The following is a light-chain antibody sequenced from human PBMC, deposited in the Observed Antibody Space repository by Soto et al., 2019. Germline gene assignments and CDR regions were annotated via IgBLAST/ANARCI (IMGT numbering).Light chain of an antibody. J-gene: IGKJ5*01. CDR3: QQYGSSPLIT. V-gene: IGKV3-20*01. CDR2: GAS. Sequence: EIVLTQSACTLSLSPGERATLSCRASQTVSRNYLAWYQQKPGQAPRLLIYGASSRATGIPDRFSGSGSGTDFTLTISRLEPEDFAVYYCQQYGSSPLITFGQGTRLEIK. CDR1: QTVSRNY.